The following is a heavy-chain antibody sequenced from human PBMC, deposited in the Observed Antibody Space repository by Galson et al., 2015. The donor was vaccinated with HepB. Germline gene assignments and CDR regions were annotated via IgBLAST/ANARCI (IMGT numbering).Heavy chain of an antibody. J-gene: IGHJ4*02. CDR1: GGTFSSYT. CDR3: ARDSDTAMVDY. CDR2: IIPILGIA. Sequence: SVKVSCKASGGTFSSYTISWVRQAPGQELEWMGRIIPILGIANYAQKFQGRVTITADKSTSTAYMELSSLRSEDTAVYYCARDSDTAMVDYWGQGTLVTVSS. D-gene: IGHD5-18*01. V-gene: IGHV1-69*04.